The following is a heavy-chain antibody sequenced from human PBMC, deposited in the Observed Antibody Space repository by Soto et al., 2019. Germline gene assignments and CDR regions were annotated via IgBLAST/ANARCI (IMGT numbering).Heavy chain of an antibody. D-gene: IGHD3-22*01. CDR2: IYYSGST. V-gene: IGHV4-39*01. J-gene: IGHJ4*02. Sequence: PSETLSLTCSVSGGSISSSSYFWGWIRQPPGKGLEWIGSIYYSGSTYYNPSLKSRVTVSVDTSKNQFSLKLSSVTAADTAVYYCASISGYRHNLSLDYWVPVTLVT. CDR1: GGSISSSSYF. CDR3: ASISGYRHNLSLDY.